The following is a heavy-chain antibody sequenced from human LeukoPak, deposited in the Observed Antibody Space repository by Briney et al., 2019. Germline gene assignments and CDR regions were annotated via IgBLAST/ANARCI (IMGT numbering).Heavy chain of an antibody. CDR1: GFTFSSYA. Sequence: GGSLRLSCAASGFTFSSYAMHWVRQAPGKGLEYVSAISTNGGSTYYANSVKGRFTISRDNSKNTLYLQMGSLRAEDMAVYYCARLSGDYYDSSGPDDYWGQGTLVTVSS. J-gene: IGHJ4*02. CDR3: ARLSGDYYDSSGPDDY. V-gene: IGHV3-64*01. CDR2: ISTNGGST. D-gene: IGHD3-22*01.